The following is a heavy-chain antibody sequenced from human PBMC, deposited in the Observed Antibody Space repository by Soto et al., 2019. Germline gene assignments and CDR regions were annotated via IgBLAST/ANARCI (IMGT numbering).Heavy chain of an antibody. D-gene: IGHD3-3*01. CDR2: INHSGST. J-gene: IGHJ4*02. Sequence: ETLSLTCAVYGGSFSGYYWSWIRQPPGKGLEWIGEINHSGSTNYNPSLKSRVTISVDTSKNQFSLKLSSVTAADTAVYYCARVDVLRFLEWSFDYWGQGTLVTVSS. CDR1: GGSFSGYY. CDR3: ARVDVLRFLEWSFDY. V-gene: IGHV4-34*01.